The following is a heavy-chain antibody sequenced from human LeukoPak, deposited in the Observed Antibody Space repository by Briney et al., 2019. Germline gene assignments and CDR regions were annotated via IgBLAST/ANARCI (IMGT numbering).Heavy chain of an antibody. J-gene: IGHJ3*02. D-gene: IGHD1-26*01. V-gene: IGHV4-34*01. CDR2: INHSGST. CDR1: GGSFSGYY. Sequence: PSETLSLTCAVYGGSFSGYYWSWIRQPPGKELEWIGEINHSGSTNYNPSLKSRVTISVDTSKNQFSLKLSSVTAADTAVYYCARELRWELLRNRAFDIWGQGTMVTVSS. CDR3: ARELRWELLRNRAFDI.